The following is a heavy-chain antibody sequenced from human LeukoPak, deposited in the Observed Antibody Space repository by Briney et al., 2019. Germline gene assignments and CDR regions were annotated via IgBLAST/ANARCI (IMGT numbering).Heavy chain of an antibody. CDR3: AKDSSSWYVGFDY. CDR2: ISYDGSNK. J-gene: IGHJ4*02. D-gene: IGHD6-13*01. V-gene: IGHV3-30*18. Sequence: GRSLRLSCAASGFTFSSYGMHWVRQAPGKGLEWVAVISYDGSNKYYADSVKGRFTISRDNSKNTLYLQMNSLRAEDTAVYYCAKDSSSWYVGFDYWGQGTLVTVSS. CDR1: GFTFSSYG.